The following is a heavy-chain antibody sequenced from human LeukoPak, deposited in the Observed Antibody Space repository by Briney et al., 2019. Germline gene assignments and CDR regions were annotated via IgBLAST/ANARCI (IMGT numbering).Heavy chain of an antibody. CDR3: ATSGYYDILTGHAFDI. V-gene: IGHV4-39*07. CDR2: IYYTGST. D-gene: IGHD3-9*01. Sequence: SETLSLTCTVSGGSISSSNYYWGWIRQPPGEGLEWIGSIYYTGSTYYNPSLKSRVTMSVDTSKNQFSLKLSSVTAADTAVYYCATSGYYDILTGHAFDIWGQGTMVTVSS. CDR1: GGSISSSNYY. J-gene: IGHJ3*02.